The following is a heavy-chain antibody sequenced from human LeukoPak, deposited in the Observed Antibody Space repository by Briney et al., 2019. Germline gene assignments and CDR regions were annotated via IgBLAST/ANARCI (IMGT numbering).Heavy chain of an antibody. CDR1: GFTFSSYW. V-gene: IGHV3-7*01. CDR3: AGRYCSGGSCYPYGMDV. CDR2: IKQDGSEK. J-gene: IGHJ6*02. Sequence: PGGSLRLSCAASGFTFSSYWMSWVRQAPGKGLEWVANIKQDGSEKYYVDSEKGRFTISRDNAKNSLYLQMNSLRAEDTAVYYCAGRYCSGGSCYPYGMDVWGQGTTVTVSS. D-gene: IGHD2-15*01.